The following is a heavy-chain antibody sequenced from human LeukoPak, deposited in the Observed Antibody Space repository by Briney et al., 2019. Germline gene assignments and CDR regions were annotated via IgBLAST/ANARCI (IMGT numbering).Heavy chain of an antibody. J-gene: IGHJ3*02. D-gene: IGHD3-3*01. V-gene: IGHV4-59*11. CDR2: IYYSGST. CDR1: GSSMRSHY. CDR3: ARGNYDFWSGQHAFDI. Sequence: SETLSLTCTVSGSSMRSHYWSWIRQSPGKGLAWIGHIYYSGSTNYNPSLKSRVTISADTSKNLFSLRLSSITAADTAIYYCARGNYDFWSGQHAFDIWGQGTMVTVSS.